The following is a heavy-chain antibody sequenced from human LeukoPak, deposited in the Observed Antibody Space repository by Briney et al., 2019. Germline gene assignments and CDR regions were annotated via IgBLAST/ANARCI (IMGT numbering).Heavy chain of an antibody. CDR1: GFTFDDYG. D-gene: IGHD3-22*01. J-gene: IGHJ4*02. CDR3: ARGGYYDNSGASDY. V-gene: IGHV3-20*04. CDR2: INWNGDST. Sequence: GGSLRLSCAASGFTFDDYGMSWVRQAPGKGLEWVSGINWNGDSTGYADSVKGRFTLSRDNAKNSLYLQMNSMRADDTALYYCARGGYYDNSGASDYWGQGTLVSVSS.